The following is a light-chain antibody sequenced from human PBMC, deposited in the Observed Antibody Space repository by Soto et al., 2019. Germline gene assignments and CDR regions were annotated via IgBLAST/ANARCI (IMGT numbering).Light chain of an antibody. V-gene: IGLV3-25*03. CDR1: ALPKQY. J-gene: IGLJ2*01. CDR2: KDI. Sequence: SYELTQPPSVSVSPGQTARITCSGDALPKQYAYWYQQKVGQAPVLVIYKDIERPSGIPERFSGSRSGTTVTLTISGVQAEDEADYYCQSTDNSGTYRVVFGGGTKLTVL. CDR3: QSTDNSGTYRVV.